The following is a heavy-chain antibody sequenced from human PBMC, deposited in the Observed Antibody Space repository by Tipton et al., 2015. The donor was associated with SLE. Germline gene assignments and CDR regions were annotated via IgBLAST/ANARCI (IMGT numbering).Heavy chain of an antibody. CDR1: GGSISNYY. J-gene: IGHJ6*02. D-gene: IGHD5-18*01. CDR3: ARISVDTTMAQRVDYGMDV. V-gene: IGHV4-59*07. Sequence: TLSLTCTASGGSISNYYWNWIRQPPGKGLEWIGYIFYSGSTNYNPSLKSRLTMSVDTPKNQFSLKLTSVTAADTAVYYCARISVDTTMAQRVDYGMDVWGQGTTVTVSS. CDR2: IFYSGST.